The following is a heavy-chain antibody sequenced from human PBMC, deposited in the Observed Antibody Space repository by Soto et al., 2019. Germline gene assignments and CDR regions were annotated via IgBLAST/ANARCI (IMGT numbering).Heavy chain of an antibody. CDR3: AKSQIGAARYGDY. CDR2: ISGSGGTT. Sequence: PEGSLRLSCAASAFTFSNYAMNWVRQAPGKGLEWVSAISGSGGTTYYADSVKGRFTISRDNSKNTLYLQMNNLRAEDTAVYYCAKSQIGAARYGDYWGQGTLVTVSS. D-gene: IGHD6-13*01. J-gene: IGHJ4*02. V-gene: IGHV3-23*01. CDR1: AFTFSNYA.